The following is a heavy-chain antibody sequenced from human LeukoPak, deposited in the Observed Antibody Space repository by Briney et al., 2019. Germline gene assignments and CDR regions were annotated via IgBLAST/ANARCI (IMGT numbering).Heavy chain of an antibody. J-gene: IGHJ4*02. Sequence: ASVKLSFKVSGYTFIENYLRWVRQAPGQGLEWMGLINPHTGAANYSHKFQGRVTMTRDTSISTAYMHLTRLKFDDTAIYYCARGKSGYSPWGQGTPVTVSS. V-gene: IGHV1-2*02. CDR1: GYTFIENY. D-gene: IGHD3-3*01. CDR2: INPHTGAA. CDR3: ARGKSGYSP.